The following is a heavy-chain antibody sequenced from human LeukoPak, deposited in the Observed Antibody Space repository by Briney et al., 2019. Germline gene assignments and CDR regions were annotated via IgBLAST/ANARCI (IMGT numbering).Heavy chain of an antibody. J-gene: IGHJ4*02. D-gene: IGHD3-16*01. V-gene: IGHV3-66*01. Sequence: GSLRLSCAASGITVSSNYMSWVRQAPGKGLEWVSVIYSGGATYYADSVKGRFTISRDNSKNTLYLQMNRLRAEDTAVYYCARERGGYYEKNGYSDYWGQGTLVTVSS. CDR3: ARERGGYYEKNGYSDY. CDR2: IYSGGAT. CDR1: GITVSSNY.